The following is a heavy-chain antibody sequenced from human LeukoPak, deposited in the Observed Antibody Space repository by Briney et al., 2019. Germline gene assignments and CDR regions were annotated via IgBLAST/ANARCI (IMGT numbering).Heavy chain of an antibody. Sequence: GGSLRLSCAASGFTFSSFPMSWVRQAPGKGLEWVSSISPSGGDTYYADSAKGRFTISRDNSKNTLYLQMNSLRAEDTAVYYCAKALGGSYLYYYYYGMDVWGQGTTVTVSS. CDR2: ISPSGGDT. J-gene: IGHJ6*02. CDR3: AKALGGSYLYYYYYGMDV. V-gene: IGHV3-23*01. D-gene: IGHD1-26*01. CDR1: GFTFSSFP.